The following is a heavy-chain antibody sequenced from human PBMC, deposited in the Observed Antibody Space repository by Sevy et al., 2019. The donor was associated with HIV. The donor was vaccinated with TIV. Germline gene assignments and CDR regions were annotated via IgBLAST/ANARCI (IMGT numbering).Heavy chain of an antibody. CDR1: GFSFSAFT. CDR3: ARVGATTGALTH. Sequence: GGCLRLSCSASGFSFSAFTMNWVRQAPGKGLEWVVSINGNSRYIYYAESVRGRFTISRDNAQNSVYLQMNSLRADDTAVYFCARVGATTGALTHWGQGTLVTVSS. V-gene: IGHV3-21*01. D-gene: IGHD1-26*01. J-gene: IGHJ4*02. CDR2: INGNSRYI.